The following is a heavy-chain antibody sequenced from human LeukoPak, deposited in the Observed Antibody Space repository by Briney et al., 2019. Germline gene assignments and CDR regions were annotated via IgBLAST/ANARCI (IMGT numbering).Heavy chain of an antibody. CDR3: ARAPLVLQYRWWFDP. CDR2: ISGSGDTI. J-gene: IGHJ5*02. CDR1: GFTFSRYE. Sequence: PGGSLRLSCAASGFTFSRYEMNWVRQAPGKGLEWISYISGSGDTIYYAASVKGRFTISRDNAKNSLYLQMNSLRAEDTAVYHCARAPLVLQYRWWFDPWGQGTLVTVSS. D-gene: IGHD5-24*01. V-gene: IGHV3-48*03.